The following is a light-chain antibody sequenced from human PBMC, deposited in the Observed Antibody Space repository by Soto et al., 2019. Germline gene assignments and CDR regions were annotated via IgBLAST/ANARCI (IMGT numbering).Light chain of an antibody. Sequence: DIQMTQSPSTLSASVGDRVTITCRASQTISSWLAWYQQKPGKAPNLLIYDASTLERGVPSRFSGTGSGTEFTLTIDSLQPDDFATYYCQQYHTSSITVGQGTRLETK. CDR2: DAS. CDR1: QTISSW. CDR3: QQYHTSSIT. V-gene: IGKV1-5*01. J-gene: IGKJ5*01.